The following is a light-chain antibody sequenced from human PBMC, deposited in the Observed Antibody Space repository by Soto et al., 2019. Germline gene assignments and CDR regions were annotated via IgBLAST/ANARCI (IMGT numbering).Light chain of an antibody. J-gene: IGKJ2*01. CDR1: QSVSSN. CDR2: GAS. CDR3: QQYNNWPLYT. V-gene: IGKV3-15*01. Sequence: EIGITQAPATLSVSPGERATLSCRASQSVSSNLAWYQQKPGQAPRLLIYGASTRATGIPARFSGSGSGTEFTLTISSLQSEDCAVYYCQQYNNWPLYTVGQGTKLDIK.